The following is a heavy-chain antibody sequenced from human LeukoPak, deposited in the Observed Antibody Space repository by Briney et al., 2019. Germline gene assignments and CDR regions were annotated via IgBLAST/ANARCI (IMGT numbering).Heavy chain of an antibody. J-gene: IGHJ4*02. V-gene: IGHV3-11*05. CDR3: AREDGYSSSWYSDY. Sequence: GGSLRLSCAASGFTFSDYYMSWIRQAPGKGLEWVSDISSTSIYTNYADSVKGRFTISRDNAKNSLYLQMNSLRAEDTAVYYCAREDGYSSSWYSDYWGQGTLVTVSP. D-gene: IGHD6-13*01. CDR1: GFTFSDYY. CDR2: ISSTSIYT.